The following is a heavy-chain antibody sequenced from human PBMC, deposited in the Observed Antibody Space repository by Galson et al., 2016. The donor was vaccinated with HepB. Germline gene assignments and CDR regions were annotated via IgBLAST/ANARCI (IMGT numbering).Heavy chain of an antibody. Sequence: SVKVSCKASGYSFTNYAITWVRQAPGQGLEWMGWISTYNGNTNYAQKLQGRVTMTTDTSKSTAYMELRSLRSDYTAMYYCARVQYYYDSSGSYYFDYWGQGTLVTVSS. CDR3: ARVQYYYDSSGSYYFDY. V-gene: IGHV1-18*01. D-gene: IGHD3-22*01. CDR2: ISTYNGNT. J-gene: IGHJ4*02. CDR1: GYSFTNYA.